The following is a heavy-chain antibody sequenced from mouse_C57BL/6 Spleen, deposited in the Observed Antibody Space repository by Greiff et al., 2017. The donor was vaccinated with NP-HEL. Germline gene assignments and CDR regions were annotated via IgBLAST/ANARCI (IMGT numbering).Heavy chain of an antibody. CDR2: ISYDGSN. J-gene: IGHJ4*01. V-gene: IGHV3-6*01. CDR1: GYSITSGYY. D-gene: IGHD1-1*01. CDR3: ARSTVVGAMDY. Sequence: DVKLQESGPGLVKPSQSLSLTCSVTGYSITSGYYWNWIRQFPGNKLEWMGYISYDGSNNYNPSLKNRISITRDTSKNQFFLKLNSVTTEDTATYYCARSTVVGAMDYWGQGTSVTVSS.